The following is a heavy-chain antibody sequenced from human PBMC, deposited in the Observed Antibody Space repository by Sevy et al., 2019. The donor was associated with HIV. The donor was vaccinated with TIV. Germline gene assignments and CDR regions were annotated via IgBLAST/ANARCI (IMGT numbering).Heavy chain of an antibody. D-gene: IGHD6-13*01. CDR2: IKQDGSVK. Sequence: GGSLRLSCVASGFTPNSYWMSWVRQAPGKGLEWVANIKQDGSVKYYVDSVKGRFTISRDNARNSLYLQMNSLRVEDTALYYCVRAIAADGSFWGQGTLVTVSS. CDR3: VRAIAADGSF. V-gene: IGHV3-7*01. J-gene: IGHJ4*02. CDR1: GFTPNSYW.